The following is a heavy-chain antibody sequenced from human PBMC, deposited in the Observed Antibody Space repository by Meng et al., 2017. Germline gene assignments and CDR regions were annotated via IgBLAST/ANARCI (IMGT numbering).Heavy chain of an antibody. CDR3: ARARIELGIVDV. J-gene: IGHJ6*02. V-gene: IGHV3-33*08. Sequence: GGPLRLSCAASGFTFSSYSMNWVRQAPGKGPEWVAVIWYDGSNKYYADSVKGRFTISRDNSKNTLYLQMNSLRAEDTAVYYCARARIELGIVDVWGQGTTVTVSS. CDR2: IWYDGSNK. D-gene: IGHD3-22*01. CDR1: GFTFSSYS.